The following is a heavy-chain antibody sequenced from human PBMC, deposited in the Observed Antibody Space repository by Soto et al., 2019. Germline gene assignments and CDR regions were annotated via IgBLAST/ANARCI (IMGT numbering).Heavy chain of an antibody. V-gene: IGHV3-9*01. D-gene: IGHD3-3*01. CDR3: VKDSYSDFWNTDYPGAGAFDF. CDR2: ISWNRATI. Sequence: LRLSCAASGFTFGDYAMHWFRQVPGRVLEWVSGISWNRATIEYADSVKGRFTISRDNAKNSLYLQMDSLRAEDAALYFCVKDSYSDFWNTDYPGAGAFDFCGQGIIFTVSS. J-gene: IGHJ3*01. CDR1: GFTFGDYA.